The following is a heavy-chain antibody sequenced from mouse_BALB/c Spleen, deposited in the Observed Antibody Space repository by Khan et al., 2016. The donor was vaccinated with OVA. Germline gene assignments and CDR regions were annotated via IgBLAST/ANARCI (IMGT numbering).Heavy chain of an antibody. D-gene: IGHD2-14*01. CDR2: INTYTGEP. J-gene: IGHJ4*01. CDR3: ARVGYNGTMDF. CDR1: GFIFTNYG. Sequence: LVESGPELKKPGETVQISCKASGFIFTNYGMNWVRQAPGKDLKWMGWINTYTGEPTFTDDFKGRFAFSLETSASTAYLQINSLKNEDTATYFCARVGYNGTMDFWGQGTSVTVSS. V-gene: IGHV9-3-1*01.